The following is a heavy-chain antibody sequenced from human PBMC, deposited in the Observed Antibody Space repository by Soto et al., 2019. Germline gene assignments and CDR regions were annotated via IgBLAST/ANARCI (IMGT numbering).Heavy chain of an antibody. CDR2: ISSSSSYI. J-gene: IGHJ5*02. V-gene: IGHV3-21*01. CDR3: AREGGPTAMDQYNWFDP. D-gene: IGHD5-18*01. CDR1: GFTFSSYS. Sequence: GGSLRLSCAASGFTFSSYSMNWVRQAPGKGLEWVSSISSSSSYIYYADSVKGRFTISRGNAKNSLYLQMNSLRAEDTAVYYCAREGGPTAMDQYNWFDPWGQGTLVTVSS.